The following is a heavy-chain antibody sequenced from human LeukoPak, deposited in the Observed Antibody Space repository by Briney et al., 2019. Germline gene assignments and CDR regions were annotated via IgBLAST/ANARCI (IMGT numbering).Heavy chain of an antibody. V-gene: IGHV3-7*01. CDR2: IKQDGSEK. Sequence: GGSLRLSCAASGFTFSNYWMSWVRQAPGKGLEWVANIKQDGSEKHYVDSVKGRFTISRDNAKNSLSLEMNSLRAEDTAVYYCARRHCDGDCQIDYWGQGTLVTVSS. J-gene: IGHJ4*02. CDR3: ARRHCDGDCQIDY. CDR1: GFTFSNYW. D-gene: IGHD2-21*01.